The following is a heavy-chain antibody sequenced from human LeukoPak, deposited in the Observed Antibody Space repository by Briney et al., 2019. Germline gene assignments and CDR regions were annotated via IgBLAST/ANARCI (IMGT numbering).Heavy chain of an antibody. J-gene: IGHJ5*02. CDR3: ARDGMTTVAREWFDP. CDR2: ISAYNGNT. CDR1: GYTFTSYG. Sequence: ASVKVSCKASGYTFTSYGISWVRQAPGQGLEWMGWISAYNGNTNYAQKLQGRVTMTTDTSTSTAYMELRSLRSDDTAVYYRARDGMTTVAREWFDPWGQGTLVTVSS. V-gene: IGHV1-18*01. D-gene: IGHD4-23*01.